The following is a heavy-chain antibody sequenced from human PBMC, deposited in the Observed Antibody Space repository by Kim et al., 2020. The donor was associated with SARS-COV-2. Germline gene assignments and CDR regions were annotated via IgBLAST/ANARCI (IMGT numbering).Heavy chain of an antibody. CDR2: IIYSGST. CDR3: ARRYSSSPFWWGY. V-gene: IGHV4-39*01. CDR1: GGSIDSSIYY. Sequence: SETLSLTCTISGGSIDSSIYYWGWMRQPPGKGLEWIGSIIYSGSTFYNPSLKSRVTISVDTSKNQFSLKLNSVTAADTALYYCARRYSSSPFWWGYWGQG. J-gene: IGHJ4*02. D-gene: IGHD6-6*01.